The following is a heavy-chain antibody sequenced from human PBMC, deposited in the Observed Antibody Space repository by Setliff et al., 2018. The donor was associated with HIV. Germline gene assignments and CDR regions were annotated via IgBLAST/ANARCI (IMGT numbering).Heavy chain of an antibody. V-gene: IGHV3-21*04. Sequence: PGGSLRLSCAASGFTFSSYSMNWVRQAPGKGLEWVSYISSSSSYTHYADSVKGRFTISRDNSRNMLYLQMNSLRAEDTAVYYCARGGLEPIYYYYYMDVWGKGTTVTVSS. CDR3: ARGGLEPIYYYYYMDV. CDR1: GFTFSSYS. D-gene: IGHD1-1*01. J-gene: IGHJ6*03. CDR2: ISSSSSYT.